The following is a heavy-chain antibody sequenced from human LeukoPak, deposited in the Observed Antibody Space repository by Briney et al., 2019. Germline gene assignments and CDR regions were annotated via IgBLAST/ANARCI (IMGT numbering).Heavy chain of an antibody. Sequence: LRLSCAASGFTFSDYYMSWIRQAPGKGLEWIGYIYHSGSTYYNPSLKSRVTISVDRSKNQFSLKPSSVTAADTAVYYCARERSIAAAGTPFIDYWGQGTLVAVSS. D-gene: IGHD6-13*01. J-gene: IGHJ4*02. CDR1: GFTFSDYY. CDR2: IYHSGST. V-gene: IGHV4-30-2*01. CDR3: ARERSIAAAGTPFIDY.